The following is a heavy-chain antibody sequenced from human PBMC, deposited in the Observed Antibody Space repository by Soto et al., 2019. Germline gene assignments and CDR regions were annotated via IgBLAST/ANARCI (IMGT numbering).Heavy chain of an antibody. CDR1: GFTFGDYT. CDR3: AKDIASSGWYSLDY. D-gene: IGHD6-19*01. J-gene: IGHJ4*02. Sequence: GGSLRLSCAASGFTFGDYTMHWVRQAPGKGLEWVSLISWDGGSTYYADSVKGRFTISRDNSKNPLYLQMNSLRTEDTAFYYCAKDIASSGWYSLDYWGQGT. V-gene: IGHV3-43*01. CDR2: ISWDGGST.